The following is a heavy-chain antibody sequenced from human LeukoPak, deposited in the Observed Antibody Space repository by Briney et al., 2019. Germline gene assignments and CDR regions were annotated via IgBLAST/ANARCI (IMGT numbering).Heavy chain of an antibody. J-gene: IGHJ6*02. Sequence: SETLSLTCAVYGGSFSGYYWSWIRQPPGKGLEWIGEINHSGSTNYNPSLTSRVTISVDTSKNQFSLKLSSVTAADTAVYYCARRDYYYYGMDVWGQGTTVTVSS. CDR3: ARRDYYYYGMDV. CDR1: GGSFSGYY. CDR2: INHSGST. V-gene: IGHV4-34*01.